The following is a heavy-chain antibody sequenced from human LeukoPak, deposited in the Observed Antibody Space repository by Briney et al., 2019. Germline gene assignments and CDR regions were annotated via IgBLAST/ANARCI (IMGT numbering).Heavy chain of an antibody. D-gene: IGHD2-8*01. CDR1: GASLNGHY. CDR3: AQNGQSGFSFDP. CDR2: GSDVGGT. V-gene: IGHV4-34*01. Sequence: SETLSLTCAVYGASLNGHYWSWIRQPPGRGLEWIGEGSDVGGTKYNPSLKSRVTISADTSKNQFSLKLSPVTAADTAVYYCAQNGQSGFSFDPWGQGTLVTVSS. J-gene: IGHJ5*02.